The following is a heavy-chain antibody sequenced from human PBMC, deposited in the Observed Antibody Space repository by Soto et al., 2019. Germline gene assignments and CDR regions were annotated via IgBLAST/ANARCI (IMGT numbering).Heavy chain of an antibody. CDR1: GFTFSSYA. CDR2: IGGDGSSYT. CDR3: ARDRYSSSWPDAFDI. D-gene: IGHD6-13*01. J-gene: IGHJ3*02. Sequence: GGSLRLSCAAFGFTFSSYAMTWVRQAPGTGLEWVSTIGGDGSSYTNYADSVKGRFTISRDNAKNSLYLQMNSLRAEDTAVYYCARDRYSSSWPDAFDIWGQGTMVTVS. V-gene: IGHV3-21*01.